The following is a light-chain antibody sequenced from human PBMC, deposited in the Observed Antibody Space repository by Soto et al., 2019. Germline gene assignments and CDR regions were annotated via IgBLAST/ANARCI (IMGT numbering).Light chain of an antibody. V-gene: IGLV2-23*02. CDR1: SSDIGTYNL. Sequence: QSVLTQPASVSGSPGQSITISCTGTSSDIGTYNLVSWYQQHPGKAPKLMIYEVNKRPSGVSDRFSGSKSGNTASLTYSGPRAEDEVVFCSFSYGGKGTIFVFGTGTKLT. CDR2: EVN. CDR3: FSYGGKGTIFV. J-gene: IGLJ1*01.